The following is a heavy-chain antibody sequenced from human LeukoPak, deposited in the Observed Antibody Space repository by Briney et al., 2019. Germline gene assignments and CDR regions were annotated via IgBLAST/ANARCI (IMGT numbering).Heavy chain of an antibody. V-gene: IGHV3-9*01. CDR2: ISWNSGSI. CDR1: GFTFDDYA. J-gene: IGHJ4*02. D-gene: IGHD3-22*01. CDR3: AKDVRYDSSGYFDY. Sequence: GGSLRLSCAASGFTFDDYAMHWVRQAPGKGLEWVSGISWNSGSIGYADSVKGRFTISRDNAKNSPYLQMNSLRAEDTALYYCAKDVRYDSSGYFDYWGQGTLVTVSS.